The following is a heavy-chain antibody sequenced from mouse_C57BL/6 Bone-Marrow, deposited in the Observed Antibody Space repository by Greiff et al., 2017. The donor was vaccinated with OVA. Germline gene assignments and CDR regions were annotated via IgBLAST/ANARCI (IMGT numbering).Heavy chain of an antibody. D-gene: IGHD2-5*01. V-gene: IGHV2-2*01. Sequence: VQLKESGPGLVQPSQRLSITCTVSGFSLTSYGVHWVRQSPGKGLEWLGVIWSGGSTDYNAAFISRMSISKDNSKSQVFFKMNILQADDTARYYFARKDDLYSSYWYFDFWGTGTTVTVSS. CDR3: ARKDDLYSSYWYFDF. J-gene: IGHJ1*03. CDR1: GFSLTSYG. CDR2: IWSGGST.